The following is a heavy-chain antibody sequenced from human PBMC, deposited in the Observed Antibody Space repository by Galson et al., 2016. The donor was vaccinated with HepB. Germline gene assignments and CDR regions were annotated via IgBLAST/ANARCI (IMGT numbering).Heavy chain of an antibody. V-gene: IGHV5-10-1*01. D-gene: IGHD6-19*01. CDR2: IDPTDSYT. J-gene: IGHJ4*02. CDR3: ASPGLSYSGWYKI. CDR1: GYSFTSYW. Sequence: QSGAEVKEPGESLRISCKGSGYSFTSYWISWVRQMPGKGLEWMGRIDPTDSYTNYSPSFQGHVTISADKSISTAYVQWSSLKASDTAMYYCASPGLSYSGWYKIWGQGTLVTVSS.